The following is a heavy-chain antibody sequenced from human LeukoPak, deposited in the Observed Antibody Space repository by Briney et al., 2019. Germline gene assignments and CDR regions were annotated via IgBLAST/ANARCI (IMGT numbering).Heavy chain of an antibody. CDR3: ARHSTGYCSSTSCPTGDY. Sequence: PGESLKISCKAYGYSFTSYWIGWVRQMPGKGLEWMGIIYPGDSDTRYSPSFQGQVTISADKSISTAYLQWSSLKASDTAMYYCARHSTGYCSSTSCPTGDYWGQGTLVTVSS. J-gene: IGHJ4*02. CDR1: GYSFTSYW. CDR2: IYPGDSDT. D-gene: IGHD2-2*01. V-gene: IGHV5-51*01.